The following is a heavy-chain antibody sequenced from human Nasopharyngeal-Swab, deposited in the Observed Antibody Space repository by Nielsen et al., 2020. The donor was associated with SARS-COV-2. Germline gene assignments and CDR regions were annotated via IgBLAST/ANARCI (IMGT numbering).Heavy chain of an antibody. CDR3: AKDRGCSGGSCYTVYYYGMDV. CDR1: GFTFSSYA. Sequence: GESLKISCAASGFTFSSYAMSWVRQAPGKGLEWVSAISGSGGSTYYADSVKGRFTISRDNSKNTLYLQMNSLRAEDTAVYYCAKDRGCSGGSCYTVYYYGMDVWGQGTTVTVSS. CDR2: ISGSGGST. D-gene: IGHD2-15*01. J-gene: IGHJ6*02. V-gene: IGHV3-23*01.